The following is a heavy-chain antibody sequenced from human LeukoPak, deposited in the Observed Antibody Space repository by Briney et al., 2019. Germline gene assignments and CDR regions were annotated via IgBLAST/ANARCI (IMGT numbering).Heavy chain of an antibody. Sequence: GESLKISCKGSGYSFTIYWIAWVRQTPGKGLEWMGIIYPGDSETRYSPSFQGQVTISADKSISTAYLQWSSLKASDTAMYYCARSTSTGWLQSTSDAFDIWGPGTMVTVSS. CDR3: ARSTSTGWLQSTSDAFDI. CDR2: IYPGDSET. CDR1: GYSFTIYW. V-gene: IGHV5-51*01. J-gene: IGHJ3*02. D-gene: IGHD5-24*01.